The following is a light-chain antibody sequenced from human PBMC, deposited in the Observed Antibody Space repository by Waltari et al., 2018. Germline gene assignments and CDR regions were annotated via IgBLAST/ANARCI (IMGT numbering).Light chain of an antibody. V-gene: IGKV1-5*03. J-gene: IGKJ4*01. CDR3: QQYNSYSLLS. Sequence: DIQMTQSPSTLAASVGDRVIFNCRASQSINKWLAWYQQKPWKAPKLLIYKASTLETGVSSRFIVSGYGTEVTLTISILNPEDFATYFCQQYNSYSLLSFGGGTKVAIK. CDR2: KAS. CDR1: QSINKW.